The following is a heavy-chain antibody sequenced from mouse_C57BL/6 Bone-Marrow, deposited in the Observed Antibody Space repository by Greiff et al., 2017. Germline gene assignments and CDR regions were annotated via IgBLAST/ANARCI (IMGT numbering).Heavy chain of an antibody. CDR3: ARWGNPYYLDY. CDR2: IYPRSGNT. V-gene: IGHV1-81*01. CDR1: GYTFTSYG. Sequence: QVQLQQSGAELARPGASVKLSCKASGYTFTSYGISWVKQRTGPGLEWIGEIYPRSGNTYYNEKFKGKATLTADKSSSTAYMELRSLTSEDSAVYFCARWGNPYYLDYWGQGTTLTVSS. D-gene: IGHD2-1*01. J-gene: IGHJ2*01.